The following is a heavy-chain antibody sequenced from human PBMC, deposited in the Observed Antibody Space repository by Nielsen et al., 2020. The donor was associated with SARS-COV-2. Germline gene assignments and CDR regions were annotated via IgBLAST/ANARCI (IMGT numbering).Heavy chain of an antibody. CDR1: GGSISSFY. V-gene: IGHV4-59*01. CDR2: IYYSGST. D-gene: IGHD4-17*01. Sequence: SETLSLTCTVSGGSISSFYWTWIRQPPGKGLEWIGYIYYSGSTNCNPSLKSRVTISVDTSKNQFSLNLSSVTAADTAVYYCARGPHDYGDYWLGYWGQGTLVTVSS. CDR3: ARGPHDYGDYWLGY. J-gene: IGHJ4*02.